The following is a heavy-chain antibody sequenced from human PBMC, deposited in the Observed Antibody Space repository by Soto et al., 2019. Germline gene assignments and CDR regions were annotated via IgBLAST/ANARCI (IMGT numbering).Heavy chain of an antibody. Sequence: GASVKVSCKASGGTFSSYAISWVRQAPGQGLEWMGGIIPIFGTANYAQKFQGRVTITADKSTSTAYMELSSLRSKDTAVYYCARIRPTVSNYNWFDPWGQGTLVTVSS. CDR2: IIPIFGTA. V-gene: IGHV1-69*06. J-gene: IGHJ5*02. CDR3: ARIRPTVSNYNWFDP. D-gene: IGHD4-17*01. CDR1: GGTFSSYA.